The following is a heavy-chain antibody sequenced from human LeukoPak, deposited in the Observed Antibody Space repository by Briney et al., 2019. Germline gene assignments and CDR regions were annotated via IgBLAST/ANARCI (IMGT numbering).Heavy chain of an antibody. V-gene: IGHV1-8*01. Sequence: ASVKVSCKASGYTFTSYDINWVRQATGQGLEWMGCMNPNSGNTGYAQKFQGRGTMTRNTSISTAYMELSSLRSEDTAVYYCASGSAPITIFGVVPRRYYYMDVWGKGTTVTVSS. D-gene: IGHD3-3*01. CDR2: MNPNSGNT. J-gene: IGHJ6*03. CDR3: ASGSAPITIFGVVPRRYYYMDV. CDR1: GYTFTSYD.